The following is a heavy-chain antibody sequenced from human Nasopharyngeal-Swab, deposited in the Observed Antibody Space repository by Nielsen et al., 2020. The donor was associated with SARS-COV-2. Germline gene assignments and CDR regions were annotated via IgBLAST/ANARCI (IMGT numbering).Heavy chain of an antibody. CDR3: ARDGRGGGEGEKEKKKEEGER. CDR2: ISSSSSYI. V-gene: IGHV3-21*01. Sequence: GGSLRLSCAASGFTFSSYSMNWVRQAPGKGLEWVSSISSSSSYIYYADSVKGRFTISRDNAKNSLYLQMNSLRAEDTAVYYCARDGRGGGEGEKEKKKEEGERGGQGKIGTVSS. D-gene: IGHD3-16*01. CDR1: GFTFSSYS. J-gene: IGHJ3*01.